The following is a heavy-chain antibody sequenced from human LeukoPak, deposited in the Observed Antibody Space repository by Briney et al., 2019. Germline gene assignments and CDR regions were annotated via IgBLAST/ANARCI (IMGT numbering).Heavy chain of an antibody. Sequence: ASVKVSCKASGYTFTSYYMHWVRQAPGQGLEWMGIINPSGGSTSYAQKFQGRVTMTRDMSTSTVYMELSSLRSEDTAVYYCARLPHCTNGVCYPVDLDYWGQGTLVTVSS. CDR2: INPSGGST. D-gene: IGHD2-8*01. J-gene: IGHJ4*02. CDR1: GYTFTSYY. V-gene: IGHV1-46*01. CDR3: ARLPHCTNGVCYPVDLDY.